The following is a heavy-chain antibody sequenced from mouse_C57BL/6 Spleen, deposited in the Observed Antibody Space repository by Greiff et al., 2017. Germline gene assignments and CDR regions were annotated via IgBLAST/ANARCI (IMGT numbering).Heavy chain of an antibody. J-gene: IGHJ1*03. CDR2: IYPGSGST. Sequence: QVQLQQPGAELVKPGASVKMSCKASGYTFTSYWITWVKQRPGQGLEWIGDIYPGSGSTNYNEKFKSKATLTVDTSSSTAYMQLSSLTSEDSAVYYCARSCTMATSGYFDVWGTGTTVTVSS. D-gene: IGHD2-1*01. V-gene: IGHV1-55*01. CDR1: GYTFTSYW. CDR3: ARSCTMATSGYFDV.